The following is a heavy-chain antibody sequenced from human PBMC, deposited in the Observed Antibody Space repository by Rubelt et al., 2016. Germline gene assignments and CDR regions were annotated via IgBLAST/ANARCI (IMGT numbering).Heavy chain of an antibody. CDR2: INPNSGGT. CDR1: GYTFTGYY. D-gene: IGHD5-18*01. CDR3: SGGVETVNGY. J-gene: IGHJ4*02. Sequence: QVQLVQSGAEVKKPGASVKVSCKASGYTFTGYYMHWVRQAPGQGLEWMGWINPNSGGTNYAQKHQGRVTMTTDTATATAYMELADLGSDDTAVYYCSGGVETVNGYGGQGTRVTVSA. V-gene: IGHV1-2*02.